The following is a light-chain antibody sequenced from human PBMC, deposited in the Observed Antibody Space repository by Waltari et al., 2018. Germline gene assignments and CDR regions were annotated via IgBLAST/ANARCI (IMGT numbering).Light chain of an antibody. J-gene: IGKJ4*02. CDR2: AAS. CDR1: QSVSSY. CDR3: QHRINWPRT. Sequence: EIALTQSPATLSLSPGERATLPCKASQSVSSYLAWYQQKPGQDPRLLIDAASDSAAALATRFSDSGSGTDFTLTISSIEPEDFAVYYGQHRINWPRTFGGATTVDLK. V-gene: IGKV3-11*01.